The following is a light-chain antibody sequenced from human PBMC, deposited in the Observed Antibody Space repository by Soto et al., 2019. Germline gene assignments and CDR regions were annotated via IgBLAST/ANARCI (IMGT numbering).Light chain of an antibody. Sequence: QSVLTQPASVSGSPGQSITISCTGTSSDVGTYNLVSWYQHHPGKAPKLMIYEVNKRPSGVSHRFSGSKSGNTASLTVSGLQAEYEADYYCCSYAGSSTVVFGGGTKLTVL. CDR2: EVN. CDR1: SSDVGTYNL. CDR3: CSYAGSSTVV. J-gene: IGLJ2*01. V-gene: IGLV2-23*02.